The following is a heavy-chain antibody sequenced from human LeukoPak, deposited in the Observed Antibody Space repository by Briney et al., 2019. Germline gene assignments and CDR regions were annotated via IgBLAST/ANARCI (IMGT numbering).Heavy chain of an antibody. J-gene: IGHJ6*03. Sequence: SETLSLTCAVYGGSFSGYYWSWIRQPPGKGLEWIGEINHSGSTNYNPSLKSRVTMSVDTSKNQFSLKLSSVTAADTAVYYCARASHYGGRSMDCWRKATKV. V-gene: IGHV4-34*01. CDR1: GGSFSGYY. CDR3: ARASHYGGRSMDC. D-gene: IGHD3-10*01. CDR2: INHSGST.